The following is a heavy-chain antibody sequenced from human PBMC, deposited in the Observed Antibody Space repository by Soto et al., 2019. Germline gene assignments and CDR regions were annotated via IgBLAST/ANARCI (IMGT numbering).Heavy chain of an antibody. Sequence: PGGSLRLSCTASGFTFGDYAVNWVRQAPGKGLEWVGFIRSKAYGGTPEYAASVKGRFTISRDNSKNTLYLQMNSLRAEDTAVYYCARQHRDILTGLRWNGMDVWGQGTTVTVSS. CDR1: GFTFGDYA. V-gene: IGHV3-49*04. J-gene: IGHJ6*02. D-gene: IGHD3-9*01. CDR3: ARQHRDILTGLRWNGMDV. CDR2: IRSKAYGGTP.